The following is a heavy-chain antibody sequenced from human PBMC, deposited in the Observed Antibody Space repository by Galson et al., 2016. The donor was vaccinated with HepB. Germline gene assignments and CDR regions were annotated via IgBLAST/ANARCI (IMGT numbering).Heavy chain of an antibody. CDR1: GGSISSSNYY. J-gene: IGHJ4*02. CDR3: ARLHGDYVVDY. V-gene: IGHV4-39*02. CDR2: IYYSGST. D-gene: IGHD4-17*01. Sequence: SETLSLTCTVSGGSISSSNYYWGWIRQPPGKGLEWIESIYYSGSTSYNPSLRSRITISVDTSKNHFSLRLTSVTAADTAVYFCARLHGDYVVDYWGQGTLVTVSS.